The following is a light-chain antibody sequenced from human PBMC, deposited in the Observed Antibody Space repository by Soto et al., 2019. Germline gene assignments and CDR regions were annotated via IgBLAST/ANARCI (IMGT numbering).Light chain of an antibody. CDR1: QNVYSNSNNKNY. CDR3: QQYYNILLT. J-gene: IGKJ5*01. V-gene: IGKV4-1*01. CDR2: WAS. Sequence: DIVMTQSPDSLAVSLGERATINCKSSQNVYSNSNNKNYLAWYQQKPGQPPKLLIYWASTRYSGVPDRFSGSGSGTDFTLTISSLQAEDVAVYYCQQYYNILLTFGQGTRLDIK.